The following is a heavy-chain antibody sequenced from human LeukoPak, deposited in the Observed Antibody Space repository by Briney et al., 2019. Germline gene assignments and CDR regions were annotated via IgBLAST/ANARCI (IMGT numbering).Heavy chain of an antibody. V-gene: IGHV3-21*01. J-gene: IGHJ4*02. CDR2: ISSSSSYI. Sequence: GGSLRLSCAASGFTFSSYRMTWVRQAPGKGLEWVSSISSSSSYIYYADSVKGRFTISRDNAKNSLYLQMNSLRDEDTAVYYCARLPGYSSGWFVDYFDYWGQGTLVTVSS. D-gene: IGHD6-19*01. CDR3: ARLPGYSSGWFVDYFDY. CDR1: GFTFSSYR.